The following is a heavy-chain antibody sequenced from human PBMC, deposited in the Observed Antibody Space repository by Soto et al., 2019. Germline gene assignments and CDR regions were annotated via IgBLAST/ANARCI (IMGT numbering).Heavy chain of an antibody. D-gene: IGHD4-4*01. CDR3: ASTVTTIYYYYGMDV. Sequence: SETLSLTCTVSGGSVSSGSYYWSWIRQPPGKGLEWIGYIYYSGSTNYNPSLKSRVTISVDASKNQFSLKLSSVTAADTAVYYCASTVTTIYYYYGMDVWGQGTTVTVSS. V-gene: IGHV4-61*01. CDR1: GGSVSSGSYY. J-gene: IGHJ6*02. CDR2: IYYSGST.